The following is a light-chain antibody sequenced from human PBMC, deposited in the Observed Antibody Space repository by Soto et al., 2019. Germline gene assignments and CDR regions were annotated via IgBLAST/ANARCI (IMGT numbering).Light chain of an antibody. CDR1: QSVSSN. CDR2: DAS. J-gene: IGKJ1*01. Sequence: EIVMTQSPATLSVSPVERATLSCRASQSVSSNLAWYQQKPGQAPRLLIYDASTRATGIPARFSGSGSGTEFTLTISSLQSEDFAVYYCQQYNDWPPWTFGQGTKVEIK. CDR3: QQYNDWPPWT. V-gene: IGKV3-15*01.